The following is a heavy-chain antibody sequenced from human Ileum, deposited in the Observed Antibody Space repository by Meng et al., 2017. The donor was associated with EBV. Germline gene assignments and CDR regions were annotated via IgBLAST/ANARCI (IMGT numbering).Heavy chain of an antibody. CDR3: MRDLLILERTEV. CDR2: IYHSGSA. J-gene: IGHJ2*01. V-gene: IGHV4-4*02. CDR1: GASIISSNW. D-gene: IGHD3-3*01. Sequence: QVRLPESGPGLVKPSGTLSLTCAVSGASIISSNWWTWVRQTPGKGLEWIGEIYHSGSANYNPSFKSRATISVDKSKNQFSLTLKSVTAADTAVYYCMRDLLILERTEVWGRGTLVTVSS.